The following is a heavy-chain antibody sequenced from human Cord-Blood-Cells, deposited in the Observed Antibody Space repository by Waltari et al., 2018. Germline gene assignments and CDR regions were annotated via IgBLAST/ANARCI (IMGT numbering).Heavy chain of an antibody. CDR2: ISGDGGST. J-gene: IGHJ4*02. D-gene: IGHD5-12*01. CDR3: TRKHGDIDY. CDR1: GFTFDDYA. V-gene: IGHV3-43*02. Sequence: EVQRVESGGGVVQPGGSLRLSCAASGFTFDDYAIHWVRQAPGKGLEWVSLISGDGGSTYYADSVKGRFTISRDNSKNSLCLQMNSLRTEDTALYYCTRKHGDIDYWGQGTLVTVSS.